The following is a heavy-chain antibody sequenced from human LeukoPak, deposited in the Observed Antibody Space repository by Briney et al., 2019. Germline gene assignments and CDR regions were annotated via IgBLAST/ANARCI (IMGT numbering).Heavy chain of an antibody. CDR2: ISSSSSYI. Sequence: PGGSLRLSCAASGFTFSSYSMNWVRQAPGKGLEWVSSISSSSSYIYYADSVKGRFTISRDNAKNSLCLQMNSLRAEDTAVYYCARVGGLSFYGMDVWGQGTTVTVSS. V-gene: IGHV3-21*01. CDR3: ARVGGLSFYGMDV. J-gene: IGHJ6*02. D-gene: IGHD3-16*02. CDR1: GFTFSSYS.